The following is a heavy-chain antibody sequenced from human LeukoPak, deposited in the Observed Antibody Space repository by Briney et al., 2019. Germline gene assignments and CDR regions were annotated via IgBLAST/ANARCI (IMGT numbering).Heavy chain of an antibody. CDR3: TTDHVGATVEFDS. Sequence: PGGSLRLSCAASEFTFSTYWMTWVRQAPGKGLEWVANINQDGSEKYYVDSVKGRFTISRDNAKNSLYLQMDSLRAEDTAIYYCTTDHVGATVEFDSWGQGTLVTVSS. J-gene: IGHJ4*02. CDR1: EFTFSTYW. CDR2: INQDGSEK. D-gene: IGHD1-26*01. V-gene: IGHV3-7*01.